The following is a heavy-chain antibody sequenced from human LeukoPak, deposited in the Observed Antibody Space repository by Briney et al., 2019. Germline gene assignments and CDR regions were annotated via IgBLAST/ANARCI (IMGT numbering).Heavy chain of an antibody. J-gene: IGHJ6*02. CDR2: IYYSGST. CDR1: GGSISSSSYY. CDR3: ARDQPRGPTYYGMDV. Sequence: PSETLSLTCTVSGGSISSSSYYWGWIRQPPGKGLEWIGSIYYSGSTYYNPSLKSRVTISVDTSKNQFSLKLSSVTAADTAVYYCARDQPRGPTYYGMDVWGQGTTVTVSS. V-gene: IGHV4-39*07.